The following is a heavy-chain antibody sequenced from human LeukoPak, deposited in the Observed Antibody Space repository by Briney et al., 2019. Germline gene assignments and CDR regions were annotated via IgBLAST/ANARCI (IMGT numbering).Heavy chain of an antibody. J-gene: IGHJ4*02. V-gene: IGHV1-3*03. D-gene: IGHD3-9*01. CDR3: ARDPLQYHDLLTGSQPQYYFDF. CDR1: GYTFTNYA. CDR2: INAGNGDT. Sequence: ASVKVSCKASGYTFTNYAIHWVRQAPGQRLEWMGWINAGNGDTKYSQEFQGRVTLTRDTSANTAYMQLSSLRSEDMAVYYCARDPLQYHDLLTGSQPQYYFDFWGQGTLVTVSS.